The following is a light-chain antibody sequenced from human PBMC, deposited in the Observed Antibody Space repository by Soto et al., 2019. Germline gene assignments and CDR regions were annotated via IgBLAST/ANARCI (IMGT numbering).Light chain of an antibody. Sequence: DIPMTQSPSSLSASVGDRVTITCRASQSISSYLNWYQQKPGKAPKLLIYAASSLKSGVPSRFSGSGSGTDFTLTISSLQPEDFATYYCQQSYSTPRLTFGGGTKVEIK. CDR1: QSISSY. CDR2: AAS. V-gene: IGKV1-39*01. CDR3: QQSYSTPRLT. J-gene: IGKJ4*01.